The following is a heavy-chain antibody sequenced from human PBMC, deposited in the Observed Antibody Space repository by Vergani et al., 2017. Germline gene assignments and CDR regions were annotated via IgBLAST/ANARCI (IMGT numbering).Heavy chain of an antibody. J-gene: IGHJ5*01. CDR3: AKGGWNYWCDS. D-gene: IGHD1-1*01. Sequence: VQLVESGGGVVQRGGSLRLSCATSGFTLSNYDMQWIRQAPGKGLEWVSTINTNGDYTRYGDSVQGRFTISRDNSKSTLYLQMNSLRAEDTALYYCAKGGWNYWCDSWGQATLVIVS. CDR1: GFTLSNYD. V-gene: IGHV3-23*04. CDR2: INTNGDYT.